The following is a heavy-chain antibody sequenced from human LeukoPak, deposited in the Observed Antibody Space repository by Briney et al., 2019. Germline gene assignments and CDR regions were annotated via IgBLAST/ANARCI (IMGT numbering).Heavy chain of an antibody. CDR3: AILPGYSSSWYEVDY. CDR1: GFTFSSYA. CDR2: ISGSGGST. D-gene: IGHD6-13*01. V-gene: IGHV3-23*01. Sequence: PGGSLRLSCAASGFTFSSYAMSWVRQAPGKGPEWVSGISGSGGSTYYADSVKGRFTISRDNSKNTLYLQMNSPRAEDTAVYYCAILPGYSSSWYEVDYWGQGTLVTVSS. J-gene: IGHJ4*02.